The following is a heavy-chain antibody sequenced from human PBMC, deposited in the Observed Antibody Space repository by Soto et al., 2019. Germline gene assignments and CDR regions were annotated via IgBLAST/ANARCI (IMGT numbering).Heavy chain of an antibody. Sequence: PSETLSLTCAVYGGSFNGYYWTWIRQPPGTGLEWIGEINHSGSTNYNPSLKSRVTISVDTSKNQFSLQLDSVTAADTAVYYCARDLWGYCGTDCYPLDVWGQGTTVTVSS. J-gene: IGHJ6*02. V-gene: IGHV4-34*01. CDR2: INHSGST. D-gene: IGHD2-21*02. CDR3: ARDLWGYCGTDCYPLDV. CDR1: GGSFNGYY.